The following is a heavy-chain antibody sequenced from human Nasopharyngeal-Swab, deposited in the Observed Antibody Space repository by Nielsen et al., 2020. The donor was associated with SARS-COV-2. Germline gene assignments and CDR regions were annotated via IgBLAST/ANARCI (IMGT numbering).Heavy chain of an antibody. Sequence: SETLSLTCAVYGGSFSDYYWSWIRQPPGKGLEWIGEINHSGSTNYNPSLKSRVTISVDTSKNQFSLKLSSVTAADTAVYYCARLPILTKYDILTGFFDYWGQGTLVTVSS. CDR1: GGSFSDYY. D-gene: IGHD3-9*01. V-gene: IGHV4-34*01. CDR3: ARLPILTKYDILTGFFDY. J-gene: IGHJ4*02. CDR2: INHSGST.